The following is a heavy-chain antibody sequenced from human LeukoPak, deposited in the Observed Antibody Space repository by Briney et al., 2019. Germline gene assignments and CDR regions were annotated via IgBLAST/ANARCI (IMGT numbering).Heavy chain of an antibody. D-gene: IGHD3-9*01. J-gene: IGHJ6*03. CDR1: GFTFSSYW. V-gene: IGHV3-48*04. CDR3: ARAGYDILTGYSHYYYYYMDV. Sequence: GGSLRLSCAASGFTFSSYWMSWVRQAPGKGLEWVSYISSSGSTIYYADSVKGRFTISRDNAKNSLYLQMNSLRAKDTAVYYCARAGYDILTGYSHYYYYYMDVWGKGTTVTISS. CDR2: ISSSGSTI.